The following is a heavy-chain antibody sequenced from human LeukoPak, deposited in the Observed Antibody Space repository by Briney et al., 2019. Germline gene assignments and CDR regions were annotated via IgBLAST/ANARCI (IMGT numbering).Heavy chain of an antibody. CDR2: FSGKTTYI. CDR1: GFRVSSYN. CDR3: ATPMIVEDDAFDL. V-gene: IGHV3-21*01. D-gene: IGHD3-22*01. Sequence: GGSLRLSCAASGFRVSSYNVTWVRQAPGKGLEWVSSFSGKTTYIFYADSVKGRFTMSRDNAKNSLFPQMNSLRAEDTAVYYCATPMIVEDDAFDLWGQGTMVTVSS. J-gene: IGHJ3*01.